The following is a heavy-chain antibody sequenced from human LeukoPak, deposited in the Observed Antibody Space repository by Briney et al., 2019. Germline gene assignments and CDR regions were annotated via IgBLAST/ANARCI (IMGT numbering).Heavy chain of an antibody. D-gene: IGHD6-19*01. V-gene: IGHV3-21*01. CDR2: ISSSSSYI. CDR3: VRADGSIAVAGRFSPDY. J-gene: IGHJ4*02. CDR1: GFTFSSYS. Sequence: GGSLRLSCAASGFTFSSYSMNWVRQAPGKGLEWVSSISSSSSYIYYADSVKGRFTISRDNAKNSLYLQMNSLRAEDTAVYYCVRADGSIAVAGRFSPDYWGQGTLVTVSS.